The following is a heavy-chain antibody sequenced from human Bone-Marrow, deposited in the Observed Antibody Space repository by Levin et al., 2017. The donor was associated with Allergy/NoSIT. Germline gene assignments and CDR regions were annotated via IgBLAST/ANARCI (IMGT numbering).Heavy chain of an antibody. V-gene: IGHV3-30-3*01. D-gene: IGHD3-3*01. CDR3: ARVLRYFDFWTGPENDYYYGLDV. J-gene: IGHJ6*02. CDR1: GFDFRNYA. Sequence: GGSLRLSCAASGFDFRNYAMHWVRQAPGKGLEWVSVISYDGGNEYYADSVKGRVTVSRDNSKNTLHLQMSTLTPEDTAVYFCARVLRYFDFWTGPENDYYYGLDVWGQGTTVTVSS. CDR2: ISYDGGNE.